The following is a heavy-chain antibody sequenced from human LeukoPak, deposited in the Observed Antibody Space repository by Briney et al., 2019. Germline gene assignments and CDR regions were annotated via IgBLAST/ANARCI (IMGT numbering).Heavy chain of an antibody. CDR2: ISYDGSNK. CDR3: TKEGDDFWSGYSPYYFEY. V-gene: IGHV3-30*04. Sequence: GGSLRLSCAASGFTFSSYAMHWVRRAPGKGLEWVAVISYDGSNKYYADSVKGRFTISRDNSKNTLYLQMNSLRVEDTAVYYCTKEGDDFWSGYSPYYFEYWGQGTLVTVSS. D-gene: IGHD3-3*01. J-gene: IGHJ4*02. CDR1: GFTFSSYA.